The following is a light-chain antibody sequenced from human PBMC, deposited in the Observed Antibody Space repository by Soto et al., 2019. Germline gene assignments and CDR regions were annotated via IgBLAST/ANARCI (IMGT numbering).Light chain of an antibody. J-gene: IGKJ1*01. CDR2: GAS. V-gene: IGKV3-15*01. CDR3: QQYNNWPPGT. Sequence: EIVXTXXPXXXSXSXGERATLSCRASQSVSSNLAWYQQKPGQAPRLLIYGASTRATGIPARFSGSGSGTEFTLTISSLQSEDFAVYYCQQYNNWPPGTFGQGTKVEIK. CDR1: QSVSSN.